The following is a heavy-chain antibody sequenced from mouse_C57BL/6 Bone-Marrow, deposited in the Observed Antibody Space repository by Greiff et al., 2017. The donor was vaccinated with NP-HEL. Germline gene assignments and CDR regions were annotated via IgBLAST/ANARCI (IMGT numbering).Heavy chain of an antibody. J-gene: IGHJ2*01. Sequence: QVQLQQPGAELVKPGASVKMSCKASGYTFTSYWITWVKQRPGQGLEWIGDIYPGSGSTNYNEKFKSKATLTVDTSSSTAYMQLSSLTSEDSAVYYCASKLIYYYGSSHFFDYWGQGTTLTVSS. V-gene: IGHV1-55*01. CDR3: ASKLIYYYGSSHFFDY. D-gene: IGHD1-1*01. CDR2: IYPGSGST. CDR1: GYTFTSYW.